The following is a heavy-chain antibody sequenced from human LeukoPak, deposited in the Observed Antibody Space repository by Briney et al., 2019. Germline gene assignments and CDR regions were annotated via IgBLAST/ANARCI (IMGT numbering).Heavy chain of an antibody. D-gene: IGHD1-26*01. CDR3: ARDVVGSLDY. CDR2: IKGDESAR. CDR1: GFTFSSYW. V-gene: IGHV3-7*01. J-gene: IGHJ4*02. Sequence: PGGSLRLSCAASGFTFSSYWMAWVRQAPGKGLEWVANIKGDESARHQADSVKGRFTISRDNTRNPLYLQMTNLRGDDTAVYYCARDVVGSLDYWGQGTPVTVSS.